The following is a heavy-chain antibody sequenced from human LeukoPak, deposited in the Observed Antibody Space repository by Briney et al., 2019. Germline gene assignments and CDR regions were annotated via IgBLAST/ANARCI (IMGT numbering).Heavy chain of an antibody. CDR1: GYTFTDYY. J-gene: IGHJ4*02. CDR2: IHPSGGGT. CDR3: ARMAMDPAMVTNFFDL. Sequence: GASVKVSYKASGYTFTDYYMYWVRQAPGQGPECMGVIHPSGGGTTYAQKFQGRVTLTKDTATSTVYIELSSLRSDDTAVYYCARMAMDPAMVTNFFDLCGQGTLLIVS. V-gene: IGHV1-46*01. D-gene: IGHD5-18*01.